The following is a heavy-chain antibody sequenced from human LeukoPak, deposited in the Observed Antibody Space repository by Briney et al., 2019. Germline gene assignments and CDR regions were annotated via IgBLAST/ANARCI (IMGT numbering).Heavy chain of an antibody. CDR1: GGSISSSSYY. CDR2: INHSGST. V-gene: IGHV4-39*07. J-gene: IGHJ4*02. Sequence: PSETLSLTCTVSGGSISSSSYYWSWIRQPPGKGLEWIGEINHSGSTNYNPSLKSRVTISVDTSKNQFSLKLSSVTAADTAVYYCARGGGGYDDSYFDYWGQGTLVTVSS. CDR3: ARGGGGYDDSYFDY. D-gene: IGHD5-12*01.